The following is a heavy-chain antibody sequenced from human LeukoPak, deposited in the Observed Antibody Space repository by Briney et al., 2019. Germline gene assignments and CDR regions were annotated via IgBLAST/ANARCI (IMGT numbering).Heavy chain of an antibody. CDR3: ARRGLVAGIYDLVYGFDL. J-gene: IGHJ3*01. D-gene: IGHD3/OR15-3a*01. CDR1: GYTFTSYG. V-gene: IGHV1-8*03. Sequence: ASVKVSCKASGYTFTSYGISWLRQAPGQGLEWMGWVNPDTGNTGFAQKFQGRVTITQNSSVTTVYMELSSLTSEDTAVYYCARRGLVAGIYDLVYGFDLWGQGTMVTVSS. CDR2: VNPDTGNT.